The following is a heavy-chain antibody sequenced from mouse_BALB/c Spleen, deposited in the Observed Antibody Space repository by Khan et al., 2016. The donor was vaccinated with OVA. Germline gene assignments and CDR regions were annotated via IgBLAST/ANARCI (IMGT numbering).Heavy chain of an antibody. CDR2: IAPGSGSN. Sequence: ELVKPGASVKLSCKASGYTFTSYWINWIKQRSGQGLEWIGCIAPGSGSNYDNEMFKGKATLTVDTSSRTAYIQLRSLSSADSAVYFCAIEYFYGRTCFTMDYWVQGTSVTVSS. CDR1: GYTFTSYW. D-gene: IGHD1-1*01. J-gene: IGHJ4*01. CDR3: AIEYFYGRTCFTMDY. V-gene: IGHV1S41*01.